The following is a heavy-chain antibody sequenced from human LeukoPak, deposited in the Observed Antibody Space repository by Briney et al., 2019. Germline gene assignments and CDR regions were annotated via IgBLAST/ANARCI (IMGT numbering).Heavy chain of an antibody. V-gene: IGHV3-30*02. CDR2: IRYDGSNK. Sequence: GGSLRLSCAASGFTFSSYGMHWVRQAPGKGLEWVAFIRYDGSNKYYADSVKGRFTISRDNSKNTLYLQMNSLRPEDTAVYYCARDRLPSHQDDFDYWGQGTLVTVSS. J-gene: IGHJ4*02. D-gene: IGHD3-3*01. CDR3: ARDRLPSHQDDFDY. CDR1: GFTFSSYG.